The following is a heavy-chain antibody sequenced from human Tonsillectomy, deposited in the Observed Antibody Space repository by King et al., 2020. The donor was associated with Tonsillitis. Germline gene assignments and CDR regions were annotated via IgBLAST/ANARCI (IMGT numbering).Heavy chain of an antibody. V-gene: IGHV3-15*07. CDR1: NFTFTKAW. CDR3: TQDLRRYQSTGGDY. Sequence: VQLVESGGGLVKPGGSLRLSCAASNFTFTKAWMNWVRQAPGKGLEWVGRIKNKADGGRIDYAAPVKGRFTISRDDSRSTLYLQMSSLKTEDTAVYYCTQDLRRYQSTGGDYWGPGTRVTGSS. CDR2: IKNKADGGRI. D-gene: IGHD2-8*02. J-gene: IGHJ4*02.